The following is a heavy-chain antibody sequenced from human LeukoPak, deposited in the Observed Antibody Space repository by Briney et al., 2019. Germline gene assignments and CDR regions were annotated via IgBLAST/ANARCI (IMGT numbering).Heavy chain of an antibody. V-gene: IGHV3-43*01. Sequence: GGSLRLSCAASGFMFEDYSMHWVRQAPGKGLEWVSVISWDGGSKYYADSVQGRFTISRDNSRNTLFLQMNSLRPEDTAVYYCARVYGSEIDYWGQGTLVTVSS. J-gene: IGHJ4*02. CDR1: GFMFEDYS. CDR2: ISWDGGSK. CDR3: ARVYGSEIDY. D-gene: IGHD3-10*01.